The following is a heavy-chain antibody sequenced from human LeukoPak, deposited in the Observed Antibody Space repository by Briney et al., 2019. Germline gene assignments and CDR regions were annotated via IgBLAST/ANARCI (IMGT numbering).Heavy chain of an antibody. J-gene: IGHJ4*02. CDR2: IYSGGNT. Sequence: GGSLRLSCAASGFSVSNNYMSWVRQAPGKGVEWVSVIYSGGNTYYADSVKGRFAISRDDSRNTVYLQMNSLRAEDTAVYYCARAYLYDRPLLGYWGQGTLVTVSS. CDR3: ARAYLYDRPLLGY. D-gene: IGHD3-22*01. V-gene: IGHV3-53*01. CDR1: GFSVSNNY.